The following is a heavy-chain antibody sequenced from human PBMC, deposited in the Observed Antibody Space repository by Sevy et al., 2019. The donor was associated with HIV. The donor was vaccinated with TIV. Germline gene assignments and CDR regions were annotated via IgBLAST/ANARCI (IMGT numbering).Heavy chain of an antibody. CDR2: ISYDGSNK. J-gene: IGHJ3*02. D-gene: IGHD6-19*01. CDR3: ARDAVADEDDAFDI. Sequence: GGSLRLSCAASGFTFSSYAMHWVRQAPGKGLEWVAVISYDGSNKYYADSVKGRFTISRDNSKNTLYLQMNSLRAEDTAVYYCARDAVADEDDAFDIWGQGTMVTVSS. CDR1: GFTFSSYA. V-gene: IGHV3-30-3*01.